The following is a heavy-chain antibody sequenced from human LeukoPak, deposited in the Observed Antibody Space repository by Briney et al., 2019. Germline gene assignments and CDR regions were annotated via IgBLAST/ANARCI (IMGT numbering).Heavy chain of an antibody. V-gene: IGHV3-21*01. D-gene: IGHD5-24*01. CDR1: GFTFSSYS. CDR2: ISSSSSYI. CDR3: ARDGDGYNRLLGG. J-gene: IGHJ4*02. Sequence: PGGSLRLSCAASGFTFSSYSMNWVRQAPGKGLEWVSSISSSSSYIYYADSVKGRFTISRGNAKNSLYLQMNSLRAEDTAVYYCARDGDGYNRLLGGWGQGTLVTVSS.